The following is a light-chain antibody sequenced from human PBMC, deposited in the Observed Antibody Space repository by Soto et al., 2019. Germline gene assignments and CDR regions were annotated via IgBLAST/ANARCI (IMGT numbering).Light chain of an antibody. V-gene: IGKV3-11*01. CDR3: QQRSNSPPWIT. J-gene: IGKJ1*01. Sequence: DIVMTQAPATPSQSKEPIATLSCRAIQSVSSNLAWYQQKPGQAPRLLIYDASNRATGIPAKFSGSGSGTDFTLTISSLEPEDSAVYYCQQRSNSPPWITFGQGTKVDIK. CDR1: QSVSSN. CDR2: DAS.